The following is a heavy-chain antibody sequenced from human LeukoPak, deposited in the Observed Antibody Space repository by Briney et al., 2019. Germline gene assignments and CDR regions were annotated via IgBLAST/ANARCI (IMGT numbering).Heavy chain of an antibody. J-gene: IGHJ4*02. Sequence: SETLSLTCTVSGYSISSGYYWGWIRQPPGKGLEWIGSIYHSGGTYYNPSLKSRVTISVDTSKNQFSLKLSSVTAADTAVYYCASLPSMRKWGQGTLVTVSS. CDR3: ASLPSMRK. CDR1: GYSISSGYY. CDR2: IYHSGGT. V-gene: IGHV4-38-2*02. D-gene: IGHD2-2*01.